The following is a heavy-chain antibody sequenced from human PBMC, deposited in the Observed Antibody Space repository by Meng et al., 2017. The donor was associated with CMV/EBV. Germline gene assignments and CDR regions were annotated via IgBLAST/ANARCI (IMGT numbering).Heavy chain of an antibody. CDR2: ISYDGSNK. V-gene: IGHV3-30*19. D-gene: IGHD2-2*01. J-gene: IGHJ6*02. CDR1: GFTFSSYG. CDR3: ARGVVVPAAISVRVISVLGYYYYGMDV. Sequence: GGSLRLSCVASGFTFSSYGMHWVRQAPGKGLEWVAVISYDGSNKYYADSVKGRFTISRDNSKNTLYLQMNSLRAEDTAVYYCARGVVVPAAISVRVISVLGYYYYGMDVWGQGTTVTVSS.